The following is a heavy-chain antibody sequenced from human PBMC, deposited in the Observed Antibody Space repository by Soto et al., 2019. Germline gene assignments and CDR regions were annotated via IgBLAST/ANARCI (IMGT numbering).Heavy chain of an antibody. CDR1: GYTFSSHG. CDR3: ARSGNWNYASDY. Sequence: ASVKVSCKASGYTFSSHGVTWVRQAPGQGLEWMGWISTYNGNTNYEQKIQDRVTMTTDTSTNTAYTEMRSLRSDDTAVYYCARSGNWNYASDYWGQGTLVTVSS. V-gene: IGHV1-18*01. D-gene: IGHD1-7*01. J-gene: IGHJ4*02. CDR2: ISTYNGNT.